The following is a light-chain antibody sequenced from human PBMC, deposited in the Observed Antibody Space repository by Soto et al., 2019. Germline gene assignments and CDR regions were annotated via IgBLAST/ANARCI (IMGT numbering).Light chain of an antibody. CDR3: SSYTSSSTLYV. Sequence: QSALTQPASVSGSPGQSITISCTGTSSDVGGYNYVSWYQQHPGKAPKLMIFEVSSRPSGVSYRFSGSKFGNTASLTISGLQAEDEADYYCSSYTSSSTLYVFGSGTKVTVL. CDR1: SSDVGGYNY. CDR2: EVS. J-gene: IGLJ1*01. V-gene: IGLV2-14*01.